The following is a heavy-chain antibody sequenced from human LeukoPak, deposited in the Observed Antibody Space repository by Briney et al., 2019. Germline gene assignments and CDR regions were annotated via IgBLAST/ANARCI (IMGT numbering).Heavy chain of an antibody. Sequence: PGGSLRLSCAASGFTFSSYGMHWVRQAPGKGLKWVAVIWYDGSNKYYADSVKGRFTISRDNSKNTLYLQMNSLRAEDTAVYYCARGSPFVGYWGQGTLVTVSS. J-gene: IGHJ4*02. V-gene: IGHV3-33*01. CDR3: ARGSPFVGY. CDR1: GFTFSSYG. CDR2: IWYDGSNK.